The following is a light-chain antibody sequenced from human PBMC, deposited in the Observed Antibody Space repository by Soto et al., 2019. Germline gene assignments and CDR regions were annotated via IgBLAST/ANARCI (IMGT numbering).Light chain of an antibody. CDR3: QDYGTSAPWT. J-gene: IGKJ1*01. V-gene: IGKV3-20*01. CDR1: QNIRGNE. Sequence: EVVLTQSPGTLSLSPGERATLSCRASQNIRGNELAWYQQKPGQAPRLLIYRGSTRATGIPDRFSGRGSGTDFTLTLSRLGPEDFAVYYCQDYGTSAPWTFGQGTKVEIK. CDR2: RGS.